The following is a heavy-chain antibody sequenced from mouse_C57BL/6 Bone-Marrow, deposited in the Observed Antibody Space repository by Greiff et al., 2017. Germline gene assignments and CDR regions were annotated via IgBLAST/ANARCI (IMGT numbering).Heavy chain of an antibody. CDR1: GYTIKNTY. D-gene: IGHD1-2*01. CDR2: IDPANGNT. J-gene: IGHJ2*01. V-gene: IGHV14-3*01. CDR3: GTTAGGDY. Sequence: VQLQQSVAELVRPGASVKLSCTASGYTIKNTYMHWVKQRPDQGLEWIGRIDPANGNTTYAPKFKGKATITADTSSNTAYLQLRSLTSEDSAIEYCGTTAGGDYWGQGTTLTVSS.